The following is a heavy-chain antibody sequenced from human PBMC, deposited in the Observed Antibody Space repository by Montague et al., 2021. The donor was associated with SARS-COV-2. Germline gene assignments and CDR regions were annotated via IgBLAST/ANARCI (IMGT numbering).Heavy chain of an antibody. V-gene: IGHV4-59*08. CDR1: AGAIDNHY. CDR3: AGRPSSGWSFDS. J-gene: IGHJ4*02. Sequence: SETLSLTCTVSAGAIDNHYWSWICQPPGQELERIGYIYFSRAASYNPSLKSRVTISVDTSRNQFPLQLTSVTAADTAGYYCAGRPSSGWSFDSWGQGTQVSVSS. CDR2: IYFSRAA. D-gene: IGHD6-19*01.